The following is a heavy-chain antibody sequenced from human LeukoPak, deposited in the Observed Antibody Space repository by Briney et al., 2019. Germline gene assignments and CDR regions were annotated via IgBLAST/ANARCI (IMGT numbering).Heavy chain of an antibody. CDR3: ARSTAVADNADY. V-gene: IGHV1-2*02. Sequence: ASVKVSCKASGYTFTGYYMYWVRQAPGQGLEWRGWINPNSGGTNYAQKLQGRVTMTRDTSISTAYMELSRLRSDDTAVYYCARSTAVADNADYWGQGTLVTVSS. CDR2: INPNSGGT. J-gene: IGHJ4*02. D-gene: IGHD6-19*01. CDR1: GYTFTGYY.